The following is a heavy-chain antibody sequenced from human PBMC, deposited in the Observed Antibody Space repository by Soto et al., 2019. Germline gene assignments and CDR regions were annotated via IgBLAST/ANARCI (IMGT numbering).Heavy chain of an antibody. Sequence: GGSLRLSCAASGFTFSSYAMHWVRQAPGKGLEWVSAISGSGGSTYYADSVKGRFTISRDNSKNTLYLQMNSLRAEDTAVYYCAKVVVYYDSSGYYFDYWGQGTLVTVSS. J-gene: IGHJ4*02. CDR3: AKVVVYYDSSGYYFDY. CDR1: GFTFSSYA. D-gene: IGHD3-22*01. V-gene: IGHV3-23*01. CDR2: ISGSGGST.